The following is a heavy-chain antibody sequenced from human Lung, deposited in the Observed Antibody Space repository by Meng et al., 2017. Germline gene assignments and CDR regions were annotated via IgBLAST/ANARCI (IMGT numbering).Heavy chain of an antibody. Sequence: QGSGRGFVKPPEIFSSPCSFYGASIISSHCYWGWLRQPPGKGLEWIGSISDGGNTYYHPSLQSRVSISVDTSKNQFSLKLRSVTAADTAVYYCARVKYSSSWYLDFWGQEALVTVSS. D-gene: IGHD6-13*01. CDR2: ISDGGNT. V-gene: IGHV4-39*07. CDR1: GASIISSHCY. J-gene: IGHJ4*02. CDR3: ARVKYSSSWYLDF.